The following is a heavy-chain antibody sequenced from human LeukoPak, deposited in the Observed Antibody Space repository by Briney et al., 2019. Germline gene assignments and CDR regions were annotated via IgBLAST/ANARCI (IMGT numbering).Heavy chain of an antibody. D-gene: IGHD2-2*01. V-gene: IGHV3-21*01. Sequence: GGSLRLSCAASGFTFSSYSMNWVRQAPGKGLEWVSSISSSSSYIYYADSVKGRITISRDNAKNSLYLQMNSLRAEDTAVYYCARSVAYCSSTSCWSDPVYYYYMDVWGKGTTVTVSS. CDR2: ISSSSSYI. CDR1: GFTFSSYS. J-gene: IGHJ6*03. CDR3: ARSVAYCSSTSCWSDPVYYYYMDV.